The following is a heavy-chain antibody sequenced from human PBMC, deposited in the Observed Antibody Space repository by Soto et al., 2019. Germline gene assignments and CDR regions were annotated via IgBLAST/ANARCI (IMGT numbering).Heavy chain of an antibody. J-gene: IGHJ4*02. CDR2: IYPGDSDT. V-gene: IGHV5-51*01. CDR1: GYSFNTYW. D-gene: IGHD2-15*01. CDR3: AREVETPSFRKTAFDY. Sequence: GESLKISCKGSGYSFNTYWIGWVRQMPGKGLEWMGIIYPGDSDTRYSPSFQGQVTISADKSISTAYLQWSSLKASDTAMYYCAREVETPSFRKTAFDYWGQGTLVTVSS.